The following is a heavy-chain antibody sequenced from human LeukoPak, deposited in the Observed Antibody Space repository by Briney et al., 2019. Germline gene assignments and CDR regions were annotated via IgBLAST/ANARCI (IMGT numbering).Heavy chain of an antibody. V-gene: IGHV4-61*01. Sequence: PSETLSLTCTVSGGSVSSGSYYWSWIRQPPGKGLEWIGYIYYSGSTNYNPSLKSRVTISVDTSKNQFSLKLSSVTAADTAVYYCARERDDYGADYWGQGTLDTVSS. CDR3: ARERDDYGADY. J-gene: IGHJ4*02. CDR2: IYYSGST. D-gene: IGHD4-17*01. CDR1: GGSVSSGSYY.